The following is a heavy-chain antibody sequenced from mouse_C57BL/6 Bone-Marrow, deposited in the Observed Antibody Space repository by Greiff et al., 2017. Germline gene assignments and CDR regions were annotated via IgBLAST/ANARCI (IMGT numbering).Heavy chain of an antibody. CDR2: ISDGGSYT. CDR3: ARDPMVTSAWFAY. CDR1: GFTFSSYA. Sequence: EVQLVESGGGLVKPGGSLKLSCAASGFTFSSYAMSWVRQTPEKRLEWVATISDGGSYTYYPDNVKGRFPISRDNAKNNLYLQMSHLKSEDTAMYYCARDPMVTSAWFAYWGQGTLVTVSA. V-gene: IGHV5-4*01. D-gene: IGHD2-2*01. J-gene: IGHJ3*01.